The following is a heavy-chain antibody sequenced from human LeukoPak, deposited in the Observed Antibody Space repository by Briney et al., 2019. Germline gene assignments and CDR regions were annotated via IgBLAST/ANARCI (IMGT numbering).Heavy chain of an antibody. CDR2: ISYDGGNK. Sequence: PGGSLRLSCAASGFTFSSYAMHWVRQAPGKGLEWVAVISYDGGNKYYADSVKGRFTISRDNSKNTLYLQMNSLRAEDTAVYYCARDRQAWYTHFDYWGQGTLVTVSS. V-gene: IGHV3-30-3*01. CDR1: GFTFSSYA. CDR3: ARDRQAWYTHFDY. J-gene: IGHJ4*02. D-gene: IGHD1-14*01.